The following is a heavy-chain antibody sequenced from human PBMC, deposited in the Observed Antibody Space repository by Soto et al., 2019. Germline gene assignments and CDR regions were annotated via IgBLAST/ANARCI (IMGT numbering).Heavy chain of an antibody. CDR2: IGGDGARY. CDR3: ARDDDYPENGLDY. Sequence: QVLLVESGGGVVQPGGSLRLSCTASGFTFGRHGMHWVRQAPGKGLEWVAVIGGDGARYSYADSVKGRFTISRDNGQNTLYLQMNGLRDEDTAVYYCARDDDYPENGLDYWGQGTLVTVSS. CDR1: GFTFGRHG. J-gene: IGHJ4*02. V-gene: IGHV3-33*01. D-gene: IGHD4-17*01.